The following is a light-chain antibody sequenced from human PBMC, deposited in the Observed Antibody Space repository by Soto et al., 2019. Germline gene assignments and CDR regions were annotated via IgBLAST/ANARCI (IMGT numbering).Light chain of an antibody. CDR2: GAS. CDR1: QSISSE. CDR3: QQGHNWPLT. Sequence: EIVMTQSPATLSVSPGESATLSCRASQSISSELAWYQQKPGQPPRLLIYGASTRATGVPARFTGSGSGSDFTLTISGPLSEDFAVYYCQQGHNWPLTFGQGTRLEI. V-gene: IGKV3-15*01. J-gene: IGKJ2*01.